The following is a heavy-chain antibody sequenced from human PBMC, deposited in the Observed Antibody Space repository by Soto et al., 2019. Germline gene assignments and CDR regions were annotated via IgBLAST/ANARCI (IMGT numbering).Heavy chain of an antibody. D-gene: IGHD1-26*01. CDR3: ARDDSGFSGSHYIDYFNY. CDR2: INHANGHT. J-gene: IGHJ4*02. V-gene: IGHV1-3*01. Sequence: ASVTVSCKASGYTFSNYYIHWMRQAPGQRLEWMGWINHANGHTMYSEIFQGRVTFTRDTSAGTVYMQLSSLTSEDTAVYYCARDDSGFSGSHYIDYFNYWGQGALVTVSS. CDR1: GYTFSNYY.